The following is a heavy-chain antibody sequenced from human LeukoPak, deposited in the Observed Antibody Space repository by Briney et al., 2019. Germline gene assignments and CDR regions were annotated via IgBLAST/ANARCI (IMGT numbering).Heavy chain of an antibody. J-gene: IGHJ3*02. V-gene: IGHV5-51*01. CDR1: GYRFTSYW. CDR2: IYPGDSDT. D-gene: IGHD2/OR15-2a*01. Sequence: GESLRVSCEGSGYRFTSYWIAWVRQMPGKGLEWMGIIYPGDSDTRYSPSFQGQVTISADKSITTAYLQWSSLKASDTAMYYCARQRRIYEDAFDIWGQGTMVTVSS. CDR3: ARQRRIYEDAFDI.